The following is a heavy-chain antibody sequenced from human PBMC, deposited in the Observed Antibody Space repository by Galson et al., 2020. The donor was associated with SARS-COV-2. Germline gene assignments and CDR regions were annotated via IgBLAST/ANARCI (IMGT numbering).Heavy chain of an antibody. V-gene: IGHV3-74*01. CDR1: GFTFSSYW. CDR3: AREGYCSSTSCYMGGYYYYGMDV. J-gene: IGHJ6*02. CDR2: INSDGGST. Sequence: TGGSLRLSCAASGFTFSSYWMHWVRQAPGKGLVWVSRINSDGGSTSYADSVKGRFTISRDNAKNTLYLQMNSLRAEDTAVYYCAREGYCSSTSCYMGGYYYYGMDVWGQGTTVTVSS. D-gene: IGHD2-2*02.